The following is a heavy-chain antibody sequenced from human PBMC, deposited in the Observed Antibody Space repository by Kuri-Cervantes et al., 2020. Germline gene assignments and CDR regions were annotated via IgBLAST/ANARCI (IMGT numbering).Heavy chain of an antibody. J-gene: IGHJ4*02. D-gene: IGHD3-3*01. V-gene: IGHV1-18*01. CDR1: GYTFTSYD. CDR2: ISAYNGNT. CDR3: ARWNYDFWSGYSEGLFDY. Sequence: ASVKVSCKASGYTFTSYDINWVRQATGQGLEWMGWISAYNGNTNYAQKLQGRVTMTTDTSTSTAYMELRSLRSDDTAVYYCARWNYDFWSGYSEGLFDYWAQGTLVTVSS.